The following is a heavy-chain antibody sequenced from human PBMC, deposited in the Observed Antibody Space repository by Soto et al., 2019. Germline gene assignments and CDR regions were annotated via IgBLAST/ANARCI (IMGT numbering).Heavy chain of an antibody. V-gene: IGHV3-21*01. CDR2: ISSSSSYI. D-gene: IGHD3-22*01. Sequence: EVQLVESGGGLVKPGGSLRLSCAASGFTFSSYSMNWVRQAPGKGLEWVSSISSSSSYIYYADSVKGRFTISRDNAKNSLYLQKNSLRAEDTAVYYWASIYYYDSSGYLTNGDNGWGQGTLVTVSS. CDR1: GFTFSSYS. CDR3: ASIYYYDSSGYLTNGDNG. J-gene: IGHJ4*02.